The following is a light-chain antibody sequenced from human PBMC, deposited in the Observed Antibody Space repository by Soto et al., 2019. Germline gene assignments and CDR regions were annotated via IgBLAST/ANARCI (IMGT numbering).Light chain of an antibody. Sequence: DIQMTQSPSSVSASVGDRVTITCRASQDISHCLAWHQQKPGEAPKLLIYSATTLHSGVPSRFSGSGSRTDFTLTINSLQPEDFATYFCLQGHTFPLTFGGGTKVEIK. CDR3: LQGHTFPLT. J-gene: IGKJ4*01. CDR2: SAT. CDR1: QDISHC. V-gene: IGKV1-12*01.